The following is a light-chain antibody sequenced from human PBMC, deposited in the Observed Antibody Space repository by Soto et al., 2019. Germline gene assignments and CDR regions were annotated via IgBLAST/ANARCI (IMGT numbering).Light chain of an antibody. CDR3: QQFNSFLT. V-gene: IGKV1-13*02. CDR2: DAS. J-gene: IGKJ3*01. CDR1: QGISSA. Sequence: AIQLTQSPSSLSASVGDRVTITCRASQGISSALAWYQQKPGKAPKLLIYDASSLESGVPSRFSGSGSGTYFTLTISSLQPEDFATYYCQQFNSFLTFGPGTKVDIK.